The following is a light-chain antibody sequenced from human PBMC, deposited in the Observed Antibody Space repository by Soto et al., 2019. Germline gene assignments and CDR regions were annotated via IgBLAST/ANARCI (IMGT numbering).Light chain of an antibody. J-gene: IGLJ1*01. CDR2: GNS. CDR1: SSNIGANYY. CDR3: QSYASSLSGYV. Sequence: QSVLTQPPSVSGAPGQRVTISCTGSSSNIGANYYVHWYQQLPGTAPKLLIYGNSNRASGVPDRFSGSKSGTSASLAITGLQAEDEADYYCQSYASSLSGYVFGTGTKLTVL. V-gene: IGLV1-40*01.